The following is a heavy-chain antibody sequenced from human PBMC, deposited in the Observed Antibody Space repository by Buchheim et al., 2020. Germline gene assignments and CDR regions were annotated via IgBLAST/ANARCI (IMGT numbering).Heavy chain of an antibody. D-gene: IGHD6-19*01. V-gene: IGHV1-69*02. J-gene: IGHJ4*02. CDR3: AGRLSGWYRLVY. CDR2: IIPILGLA. Sequence: QVQLVQSGAEVKKPGSSVKVSCKASGGTFSSYTISWVRQAPGQGLEWMGRIIPILGLANYAQTFQGRVTITADTSTSTAYMELSSLRSEDTAVYYCAGRLSGWYRLVYWGQGTL. CDR1: GGTFSSYT.